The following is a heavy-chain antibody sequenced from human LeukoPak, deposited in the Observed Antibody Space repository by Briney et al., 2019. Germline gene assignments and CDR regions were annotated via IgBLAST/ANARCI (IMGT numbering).Heavy chain of an antibody. J-gene: IGHJ4*02. V-gene: IGHV4-39*01. Sequence: SETLSLTCSVSGGSISHSSYYWGWIRQPPGKGLEWNGNIYYRGNTYYNPSLRSRVAISIDTSKNQFSLNLSSVTAADTAVYYCARLIQYTAGIYSFDYWGQGTLVTVSS. CDR2: IYYRGNT. CDR3: ARLIQYTAGIYSFDY. D-gene: IGHD2-15*01. CDR1: GGSISHSSYY.